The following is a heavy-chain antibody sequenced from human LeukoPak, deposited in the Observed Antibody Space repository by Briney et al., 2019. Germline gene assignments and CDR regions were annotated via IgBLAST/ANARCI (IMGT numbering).Heavy chain of an antibody. D-gene: IGHD3-10*01. CDR1: GGSFSGYY. CDR2: INHSGST. Sequence: PSETLSLTCAVHGGSFSGYYWSSIRQPPGKGLEWIGEINHSGSTNYNPSLKSRVTISVDTSKNQFSLKLSSVTAADTAVYYCARANYYGSGIFDYWGQGTLVTVSS. CDR3: ARANYYGSGIFDY. J-gene: IGHJ4*02. V-gene: IGHV4-34*01.